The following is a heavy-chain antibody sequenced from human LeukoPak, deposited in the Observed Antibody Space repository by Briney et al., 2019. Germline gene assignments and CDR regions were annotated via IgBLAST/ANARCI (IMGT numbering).Heavy chain of an antibody. CDR2: INPSGGST. V-gene: IGHV1-46*01. Sequence: GASVKVSCKASGYTFTSYYMHWVRRAPGQGLEWMGIINPSGGSTSYAQKFQGRVTMTRDTSTSTVYMELSSLRSEDTAVYYCARTVPAAMPHFDPWGQGTLVTVSS. CDR1: GYTFTSYY. J-gene: IGHJ5*02. CDR3: ARTVPAAMPHFDP. D-gene: IGHD2-2*01.